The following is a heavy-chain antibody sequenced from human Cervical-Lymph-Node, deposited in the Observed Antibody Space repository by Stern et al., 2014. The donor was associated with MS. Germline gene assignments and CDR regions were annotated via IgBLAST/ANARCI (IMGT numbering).Heavy chain of an antibody. CDR3: AGDDRIQLWSY. CDR2: ISYDGSNK. D-gene: IGHD5-18*01. V-gene: IGHV3-30*01. CDR1: GFTFSSYA. J-gene: IGHJ4*02. Sequence: VQLLESGGGVVQPGRSLRLSCAASGFTFSSYAMHWVRQAPGKGLEWVAVISYDGSNKYYADSVKGRFTISRDNSKNTLCLQMNSLRAEDTAVYYCAGDDRIQLWSYWGQGTLVTVSS.